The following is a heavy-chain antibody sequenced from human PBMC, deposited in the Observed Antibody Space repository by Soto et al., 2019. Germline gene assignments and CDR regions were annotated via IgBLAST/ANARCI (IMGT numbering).Heavy chain of an antibody. CDR3: ARDLYEISLTRSFDP. CDR1: GFTFSSYS. Sequence: PGGSLRLSCAASGFTFSSYSMNWVRQAPGKGLEWVSSISSSSSYIYYADSVKGRFTISRDNAKNSLYLQMNSLRAEDTAVYYCARDLYEISLTRSFDPWGQGTLVTVSS. V-gene: IGHV3-21*01. D-gene: IGHD2-2*01. CDR2: ISSSSSYI. J-gene: IGHJ5*02.